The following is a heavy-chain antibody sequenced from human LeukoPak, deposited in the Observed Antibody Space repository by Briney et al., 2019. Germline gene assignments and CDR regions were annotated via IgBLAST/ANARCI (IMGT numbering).Heavy chain of an antibody. D-gene: IGHD1-26*01. CDR2: IYHSGGA. Sequence: SETLSLTCTVSGGSISSYYWSWIRQPPGEGLEWIGSIYHSGGAYYNPSLKSRVTISVDTSKNQFSLKLSSMTDADTAVYHCARTRGSYSESYFDYWGQETLVTVSS. V-gene: IGHV4-59*05. CDR3: ARTRGSYSESYFDY. CDR1: GGSISSYY. J-gene: IGHJ4*02.